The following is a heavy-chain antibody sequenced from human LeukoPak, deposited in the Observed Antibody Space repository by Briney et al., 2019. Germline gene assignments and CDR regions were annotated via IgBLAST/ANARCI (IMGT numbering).Heavy chain of an antibody. J-gene: IGHJ4*02. CDR2: INPNSGGT. D-gene: IGHD2-15*01. CDR3: ARGVVVVAATDPFFDY. CDR1: GYTFSDYY. V-gene: IGHV1-2*02. Sequence: ASVKVSCTASGYTFSDYYMHWVRQAPGQGLEWMGWINPNSGGTNYAQKFQGRVTMTRDTSISTAYMELSRLRSDDTAVYYCARGVVVVAATDPFFDYWGQGTLVTVSS.